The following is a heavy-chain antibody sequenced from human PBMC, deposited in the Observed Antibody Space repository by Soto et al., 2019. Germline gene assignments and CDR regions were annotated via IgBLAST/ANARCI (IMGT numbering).Heavy chain of an antibody. J-gene: IGHJ3*02. V-gene: IGHV3-30*03. CDR3: AELATSTGRAFDI. Sequence: GGSLSLSYVASGFTFNTHGLHWVRQAPGKGLEWVAVISYDGSNKFYADSVKGRFTISRDNSKNTLSLQMDSLRVEDTAVYYFAELATSTGRAFDIWGQGTMVTVAS. CDR1: GFTFNTHG. D-gene: IGHD5-12*01. CDR2: ISYDGSNK.